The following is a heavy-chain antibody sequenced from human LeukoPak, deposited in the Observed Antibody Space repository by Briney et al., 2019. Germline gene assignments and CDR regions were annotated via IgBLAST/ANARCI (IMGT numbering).Heavy chain of an antibody. V-gene: IGHV4-39*07. CDR1: GGSISSSSYY. CDR3: ARYYYDSSVYYYYLDY. CDR2: IYYSGST. Sequence: SETLSLTCTVSGGSISSSSYYWGWIRQPPGKGLEWIGSIYYSGSTYYNPSFKSRVTMSVDTSKNQFSLKLTSVIAADTAVYYCARYYYDSSVYYYYLDYWGQGTLVTVSS. J-gene: IGHJ4*02. D-gene: IGHD3-22*01.